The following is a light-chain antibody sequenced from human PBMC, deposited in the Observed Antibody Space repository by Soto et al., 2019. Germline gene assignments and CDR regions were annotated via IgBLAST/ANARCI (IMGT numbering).Light chain of an antibody. CDR2: DVS. V-gene: IGLV2-14*01. J-gene: IGLJ3*02. CDR3: SSYTGISTVV. Sequence: QSALTQPASVSGSPGQSITISCTGTSSDVGGYKDVSWYQQHPGKAPKLMIYDVSDRPSGVSLRFSGSKSGNTASLTISGLQAEDEADYYCSSYTGISTVVFGGGTKVTVL. CDR1: SSDVGGYKD.